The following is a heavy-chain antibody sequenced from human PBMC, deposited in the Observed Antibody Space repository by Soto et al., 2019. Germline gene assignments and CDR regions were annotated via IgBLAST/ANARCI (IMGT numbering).Heavy chain of an antibody. CDR3: ARAGVLLWFGELEDHYYYGMDV. V-gene: IGHV4-34*01. CDR2: INHSGST. CDR1: GGSFSGYY. Sequence: SETLSLSCAVYGGSFSGYYWSWIRQPPGKGLEWIGEINHSGSTNYNPSLKSRVTISVDTSKNQFSLKLSSVTAADTAVYYCARAGVLLWFGELEDHYYYGMDVWGQGTTVT. J-gene: IGHJ6*02. D-gene: IGHD3-10*01.